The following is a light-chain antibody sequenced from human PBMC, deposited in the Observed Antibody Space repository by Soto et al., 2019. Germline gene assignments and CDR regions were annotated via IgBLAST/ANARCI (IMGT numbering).Light chain of an antibody. J-gene: IGKJ3*01. CDR2: WSS. Sequence: DIVMTQPPDSLAVSLGERATINCKSSQSVLYSSNNKNYLAWYQQKPGQPPKLLIYWSSTRESGVPDRFSGSGSGTDFTLTISSLQAEDVAVYYCQQYYTTPFTFGPGTKVDIK. CDR3: QQYYTTPFT. CDR1: QSVLYSSNNKNY. V-gene: IGKV4-1*01.